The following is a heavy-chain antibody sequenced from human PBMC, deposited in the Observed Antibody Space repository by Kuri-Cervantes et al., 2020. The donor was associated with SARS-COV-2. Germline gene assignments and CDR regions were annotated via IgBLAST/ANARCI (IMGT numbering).Heavy chain of an antibody. D-gene: IGHD2-2*02. J-gene: IGHJ4*02. V-gene: IGHV4-59*10. CDR1: GGSISSYY. CDR3: ARYCTSTSCYNIDTDY. Sequence: SETLSLTCTVSGGSISSYYWSWIRQPAGKGPEWIGSIYHSGSTYYNPSLKSRVTISVDTSKNQFSLKLSSVTAADTAVYYCARYCTSTSCYNIDTDYWGQGTLVTVSS. CDR2: IYHSGST.